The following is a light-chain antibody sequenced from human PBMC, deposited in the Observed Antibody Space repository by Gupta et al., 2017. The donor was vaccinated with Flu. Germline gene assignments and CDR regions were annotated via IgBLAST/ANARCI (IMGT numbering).Light chain of an antibody. J-gene: IGKJ5*01. V-gene: IGKV3-20*01. CDR3: QQYGSSPPIT. CDR2: GAS. Sequence: EIVLTQSPGTLSLSPGETATLSCRASQSVSSSYLAWYQQKPGQAPRLLIYGASSRGTGIPDRFSGSGSGTDFTLTISRLEPEDFAVYYCQQYGSSPPITFGQGTRVEIK. CDR1: QSVSSSY.